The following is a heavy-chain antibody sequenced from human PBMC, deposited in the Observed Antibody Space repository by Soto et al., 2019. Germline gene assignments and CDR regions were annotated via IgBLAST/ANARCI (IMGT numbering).Heavy chain of an antibody. CDR1: GYSFTSYW. D-gene: IGHD2-2*01. CDR2: IDPSDSYT. Sequence: EVQLVQSGAEVKKPGESLRISCKGSGYSFTSYWITWVRQLPVKGLEWMGRIDPSDSYTTYSPSFQGHITISVDKSISTAYLQWTSLKASDTPMYYCARHEGVPAADGLDVWGQGTTVTVSS. CDR3: ARHEGVPAADGLDV. J-gene: IGHJ6*02. V-gene: IGHV5-10-1*01.